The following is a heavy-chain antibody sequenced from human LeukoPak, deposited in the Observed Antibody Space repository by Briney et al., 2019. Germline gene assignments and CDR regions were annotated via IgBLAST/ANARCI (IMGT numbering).Heavy chain of an antibody. Sequence: ASVKVSCKASGYTFTTYGISWVRQAPGQGLEWMGWITAHNGKKNYAQKHQGRVTLTTDTSTTTAYMELRSLRSDDAAVYYCARDENYVPDYWGQGTLVTVSS. CDR2: ITAHNGKK. J-gene: IGHJ4*02. V-gene: IGHV1-18*01. CDR1: GYTFTTYG. CDR3: ARDENYVPDY. D-gene: IGHD3-10*02.